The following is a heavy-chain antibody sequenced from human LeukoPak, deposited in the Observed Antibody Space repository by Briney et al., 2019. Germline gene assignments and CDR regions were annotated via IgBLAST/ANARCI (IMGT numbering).Heavy chain of an antibody. J-gene: IGHJ3*02. CDR2: IKRKADGGTT. CDR1: GFTFSSYE. CDR3: TTNDAFDI. Sequence: GGSLRLSCGASGFTFSSYEMNWVRQAPGKGLEWVGRIKRKADGGTTDYAAPVKGRFTISRDDSKNTLYLQMNSLKTEDTAVYYCTTNDAFDIWGQGTMVTVSS. V-gene: IGHV3-15*01.